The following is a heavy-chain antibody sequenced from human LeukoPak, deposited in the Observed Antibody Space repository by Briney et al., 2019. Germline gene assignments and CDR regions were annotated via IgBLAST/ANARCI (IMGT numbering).Heavy chain of an antibody. CDR2: IYSSGST. Sequence: SEALSLTCTVSGGSISSGSYYWSWIRQPAGKGLEWIGRIYSSGSTNYNPSLKSRVTISLDTSKNQFSLKLSSVTAADTAVYYCARRRRVVRGVTRNWFDPWGQGTLVTVSS. CDR1: GGSISSGSYY. D-gene: IGHD3-10*01. CDR3: ARRRRVVRGVTRNWFDP. V-gene: IGHV4-61*02. J-gene: IGHJ5*02.